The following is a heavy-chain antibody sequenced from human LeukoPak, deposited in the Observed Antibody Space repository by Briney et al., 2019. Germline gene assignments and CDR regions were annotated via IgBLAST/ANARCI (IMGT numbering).Heavy chain of an antibody. CDR3: ARERAFYDYYYGMDV. CDR1: GGSITITNYY. J-gene: IGHJ6*02. V-gene: IGHV4-39*07. CDR2: IYHDGST. Sequence: SETLSLTCTVSGGSITITNYYWGWIRQPPGKGLEWVGNIYHDGSTYYNPSLKSRVSISVDTSKNQFSLKLSSVTAADTAVYYCARERAFYDYYYGMDVWGQGTTVTVSS.